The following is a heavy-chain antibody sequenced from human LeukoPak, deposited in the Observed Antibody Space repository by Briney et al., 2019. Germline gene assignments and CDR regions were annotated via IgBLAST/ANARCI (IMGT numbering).Heavy chain of an antibody. Sequence: GGSLRLSCAASGFTFSDYYMSWIRQAPGKGLEWVSAISGSGGSTYYADSVKGRFTISRDNSKNTLYLQMNSLRAEDTAVYYCAKTLGSTSSWFDPWGQGTLVTVSS. V-gene: IGHV3-23*01. CDR1: GFTFSDYY. J-gene: IGHJ5*02. D-gene: IGHD2-2*01. CDR3: AKTLGSTSSWFDP. CDR2: ISGSGGST.